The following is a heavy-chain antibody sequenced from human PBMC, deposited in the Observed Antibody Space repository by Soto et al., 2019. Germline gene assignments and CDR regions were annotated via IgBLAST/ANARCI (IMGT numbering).Heavy chain of an antibody. CDR2: INPSGGST. V-gene: IGHV1-46*01. D-gene: IGHD6-13*01. Sequence: GASVKVSCKASGYTFTSYYMHWVRQAPGQGLEWMGIINPSGGSTSYAQKFQGRVTMTRDTSTSTVYMELSSLRSEDTAVYYCATGSYSLVHGYYYYGMDVWGQGTTVTVSS. CDR1: GYTFTSYY. J-gene: IGHJ6*02. CDR3: ATGSYSLVHGYYYYGMDV.